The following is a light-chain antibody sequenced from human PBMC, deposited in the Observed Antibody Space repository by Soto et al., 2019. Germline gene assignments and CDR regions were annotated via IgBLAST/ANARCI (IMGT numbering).Light chain of an antibody. CDR2: DAS. CDR3: QQRSDWRLT. CDR1: QSVSSY. J-gene: IGKJ1*01. Sequence: EIVLTQSPATLSLSPGERATLSCRASQSVSSYFAWYQQKPGQAPRLLIYDASSRATGIPARFSGSGSGTDFTITISSLAAVDFAVYYCQQRSDWRLTFGQGTKVESK. V-gene: IGKV3-11*01.